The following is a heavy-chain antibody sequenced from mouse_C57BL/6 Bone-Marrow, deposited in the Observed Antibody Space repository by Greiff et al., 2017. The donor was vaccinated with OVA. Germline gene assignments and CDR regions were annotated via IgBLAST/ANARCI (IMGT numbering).Heavy chain of an antibody. CDR1: GFSLTSYG. CDR2: IWSGGST. CDR3: ARGGLYDGYLYYAMDY. Sequence: VKLVESGPGLVQPSQSLSITCTVSGFSLTSYGVHWVRQSPGKGLEWLGVIWSGGSTDYNAAFISRLSISKDNSKSQVFFKMNSLQADDTAIYYCARGGLYDGYLYYAMDYWGQGTSVTVSS. V-gene: IGHV2-2*01. J-gene: IGHJ4*01. D-gene: IGHD2-3*01.